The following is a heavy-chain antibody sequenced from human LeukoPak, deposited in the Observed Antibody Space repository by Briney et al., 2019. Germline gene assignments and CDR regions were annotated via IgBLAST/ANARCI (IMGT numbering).Heavy chain of an antibody. Sequence: SETLSLTCAVYGGSSSDYFWSWIRQPPGKGLEWIGEINHGGSTNYNPSLKSRITISVDTSKNQFSLKLSSVTAADTAVYYCARVREDYYDSSGYYHCHFDYWGQGTLVTVSS. CDR2: INHGGST. J-gene: IGHJ4*02. CDR3: ARVREDYYDSSGYYHCHFDY. CDR1: GGSSSDYF. V-gene: IGHV4-34*01. D-gene: IGHD3-22*01.